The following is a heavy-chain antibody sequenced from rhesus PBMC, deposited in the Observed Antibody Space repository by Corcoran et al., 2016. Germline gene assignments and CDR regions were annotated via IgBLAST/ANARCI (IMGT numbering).Heavy chain of an antibody. Sequence: QVQLQESGPGLVKPSETLSLTCAVSGYSISSGYYWGWIRQPPGKGQEYIGYISGSSGSTYYNPSLKSRVTISKDTSKNQFSLKLSSVTAADTAVYYCASPFTAAGGYWGQGVLVTVSS. D-gene: IGHD6-25*01. CDR2: ISGSSGST. CDR1: GYSISSGYY. V-gene: IGHV4-99*01. CDR3: ASPFTAAGGY. J-gene: IGHJ4*01.